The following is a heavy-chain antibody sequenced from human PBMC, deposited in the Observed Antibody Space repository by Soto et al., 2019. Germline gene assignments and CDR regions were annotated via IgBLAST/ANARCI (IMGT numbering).Heavy chain of an antibody. Sequence: EVQLVESGGGLVQPGGSLKLSCAASGFTFSGSAMHWVRQASGKGLEWVGRIRSKANSYATAYAASVKGRCTISRDDSKNTAYLQMNSLKTEDTAVYYCTTSSGPFDYWGQGTLVTVSS. CDR3: TTSSGPFDY. CDR1: GFTFSGSA. J-gene: IGHJ4*02. V-gene: IGHV3-73*01. D-gene: IGHD3-22*01. CDR2: IRSKANSYAT.